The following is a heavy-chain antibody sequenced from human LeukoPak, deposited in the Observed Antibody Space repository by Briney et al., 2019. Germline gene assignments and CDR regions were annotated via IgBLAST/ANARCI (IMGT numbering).Heavy chain of an antibody. CDR1: GFTFRSSE. J-gene: IGHJ1*01. CDR2: ISGTGSTI. Sequence: GGSLRLSCATSGFTFRSSEMNWVRQAPGKGLEWVSYISGTGSTIYYTDSVKGRFTISRDNAKNSLYLQMNSLRAEDTAVYYCARDSYNGDYVPGYFQHWGQGTLVTVSS. CDR3: ARDSYNGDYVPGYFQH. D-gene: IGHD4-17*01. V-gene: IGHV3-48*03.